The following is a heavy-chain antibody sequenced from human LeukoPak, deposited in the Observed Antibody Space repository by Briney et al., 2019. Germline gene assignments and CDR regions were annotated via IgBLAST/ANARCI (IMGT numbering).Heavy chain of an antibody. CDR3: ARDQAATNTQVRFCLD. V-gene: IGHV1-18*01. CDR1: GYTFTSYG. Sequence: ASVKVSCKASGYTFTSYGISWVRQAPGQGPEWMGWISAYNGNTNFAQKLQGRVTMTTDTSTSTAYMDLRSLRSDDTAVHYCARDQAATNTQVRFCLDWGQGTLVTVSS. D-gene: IGHD3-9*01. J-gene: IGHJ4*02. CDR2: ISAYNGNT.